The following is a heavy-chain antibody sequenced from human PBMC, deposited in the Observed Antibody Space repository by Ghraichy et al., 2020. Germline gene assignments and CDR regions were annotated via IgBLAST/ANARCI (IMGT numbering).Heavy chain of an antibody. Sequence: SCNVSGDSISSSTYYWGWIRQPPGKGLEWIGSIYYSGSTYYNPALKSRVTMSVDTSKNQFSLNLSSVTAADRAVYYCARFLYYYDGLGDYWGRGTLVTVSS. V-gene: IGHV4-39*01. J-gene: IGHJ4*02. CDR1: GDSISSSTYY. CDR3: ARFLYYYDGLGDY. CDR2: IYYSGST. D-gene: IGHD3-22*01.